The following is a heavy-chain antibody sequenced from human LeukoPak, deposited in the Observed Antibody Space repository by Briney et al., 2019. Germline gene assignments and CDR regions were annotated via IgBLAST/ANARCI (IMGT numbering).Heavy chain of an antibody. J-gene: IGHJ5*02. Sequence: GASMRLSCAASGFTFSSYAMSWVRQAPGKGLEWVSAISGSGGSTYYADSVKGRFTISRDNSNNTLYLQMNSLRAEDTAVYYCAKDYLPEPNWFDHWGQGTLVTVSS. D-gene: IGHD1-14*01. CDR3: AKDYLPEPNWFDH. V-gene: IGHV3-23*01. CDR1: GFTFSSYA. CDR2: ISGSGGST.